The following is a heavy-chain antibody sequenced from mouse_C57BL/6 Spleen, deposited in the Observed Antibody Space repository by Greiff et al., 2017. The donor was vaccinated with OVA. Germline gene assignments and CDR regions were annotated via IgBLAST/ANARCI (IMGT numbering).Heavy chain of an antibody. CDR2: ISYDGSN. CDR3: ARVYSNSLFDY. V-gene: IGHV3-6*01. Sequence: EVQLQQSGPGLVKPSQSLSLTCSVTGYSITSGYYWNWIRQFPGNKLEWMGYISYDGSNNYNPSLKNRISITRDTSKNQFFLKLNSVTTEDTATYYCARVYSNSLFDYWGQGTTLTVSS. D-gene: IGHD2-5*01. J-gene: IGHJ2*01. CDR1: GYSITSGYY.